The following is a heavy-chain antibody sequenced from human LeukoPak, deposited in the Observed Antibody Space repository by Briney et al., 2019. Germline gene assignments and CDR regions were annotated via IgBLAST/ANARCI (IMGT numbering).Heavy chain of an antibody. D-gene: IGHD6-6*01. V-gene: IGHV4-34*01. CDR3: AVSAAALFDP. CDR1: GGSFNNYY. Sequence: SETLSLTCTVSGGSFNNYYWSWIRQPPGKGLEWIGEINRSGSTNYNSSLSLKSRVTISVDTSKNQFSLKLSSVTAADTAVYYCAVSAAALFDPWGQGTLVTVSS. CDR2: INRSGST. J-gene: IGHJ5*02.